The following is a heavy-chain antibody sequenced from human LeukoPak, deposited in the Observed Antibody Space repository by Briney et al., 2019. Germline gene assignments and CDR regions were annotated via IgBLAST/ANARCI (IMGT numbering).Heavy chain of an antibody. CDR1: GSSVSSYY. CDR3: ARGSLLRFGENRRWCFDL. V-gene: IGHV4-59*02. Sequence: PWETLSLTCSVSGSSVSSYYWSWIRQPPGKELEWIGYVSNSGSANYNPSLKSRVTISVDRSKNQLSLKLNSVTAADTAVYYCARGSLLRFGENRRWCFDLWGRGTLVTVSS. D-gene: IGHD3-10*01. CDR2: VSNSGSA. J-gene: IGHJ2*01.